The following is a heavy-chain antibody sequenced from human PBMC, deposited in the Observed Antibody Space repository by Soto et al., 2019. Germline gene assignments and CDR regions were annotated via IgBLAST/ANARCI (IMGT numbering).Heavy chain of an antibody. J-gene: IGHJ4*02. Sequence: GASVKVSCKASGYTFTSYGISWVRQAPGQGLEWMGWISAYNGNTNYAQKLQGRVTMTTDTSTSTAYMELRSPRSDDTAVYYCARMYYDILTGYYYFDYWGQGTLVTVSS. D-gene: IGHD3-9*01. CDR3: ARMYYDILTGYYYFDY. V-gene: IGHV1-18*01. CDR2: ISAYNGNT. CDR1: GYTFTSYG.